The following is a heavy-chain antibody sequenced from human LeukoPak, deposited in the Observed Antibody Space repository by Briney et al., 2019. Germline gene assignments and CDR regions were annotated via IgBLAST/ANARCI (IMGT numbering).Heavy chain of an antibody. D-gene: IGHD6-13*01. Sequence: GGSLRLSCAASGFTFSSYSMNWVRQAPGKGLEWVSYISSSSSTIYYADSVKGRFTISRDNAKNSLYLQMNSLRAEDTAVYYCARAIAAAGPYYYYGMDVWGQGTTVTVSS. J-gene: IGHJ6*02. CDR2: ISSSSSTI. V-gene: IGHV3-48*01. CDR3: ARAIAAAGPYYYYGMDV. CDR1: GFTFSSYS.